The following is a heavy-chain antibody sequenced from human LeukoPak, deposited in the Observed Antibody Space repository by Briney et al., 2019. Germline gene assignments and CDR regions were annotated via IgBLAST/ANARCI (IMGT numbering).Heavy chain of an antibody. CDR2: INHSGST. D-gene: IGHD5-18*01. J-gene: IGHJ4*02. Sequence: SETLSLTCAVYGGSFSGYYWSWIRQPPGKGLEWIGEINHSGSTNYNPSLKSRVTISVDTSKNQFSLKLSSVTAADTAVYYCARGRRGYSYGFDYWGQGTLVTVSS. CDR1: GGSFSGYY. CDR3: ARGRRGYSYGFDY. V-gene: IGHV4-34*01.